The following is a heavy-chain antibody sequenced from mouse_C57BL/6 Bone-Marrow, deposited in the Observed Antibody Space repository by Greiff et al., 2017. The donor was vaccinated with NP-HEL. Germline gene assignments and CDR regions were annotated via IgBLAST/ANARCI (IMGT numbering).Heavy chain of an antibody. J-gene: IGHJ2*01. D-gene: IGHD1-1*01. V-gene: IGHV14-4*01. Sequence: EVQLQQSGAELVRPGASVKLSCTASGFNIKDDYMHWVKQRPEQGLEWIGWIDPENGDTEYASKFQGKATITADTSSNTAYLQLSSLTSEDTAVYYCTTKSYYYGSRDYWGQGTTLTVSS. CDR3: TTKSYYYGSRDY. CDR2: IDPENGDT. CDR1: GFNIKDDY.